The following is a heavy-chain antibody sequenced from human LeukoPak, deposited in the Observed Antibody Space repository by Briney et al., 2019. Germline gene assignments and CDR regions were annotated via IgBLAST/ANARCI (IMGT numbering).Heavy chain of an antibody. Sequence: SETLSLTCTVSGGSISSSNYYWGWIRQPPGKGLEWIGSILYRGNTYYNPSLKSRVTISVDTSKNQFSLKLSSVTAADTAVYYCARSAPRYCSSTSCYGGLLEFDPWGQGTLVTVSS. V-gene: IGHV4-39*01. CDR3: ARSAPRYCSSTSCYGGLLEFDP. CDR1: GGSISSSNYY. J-gene: IGHJ5*02. CDR2: ILYRGNT. D-gene: IGHD2-2*01.